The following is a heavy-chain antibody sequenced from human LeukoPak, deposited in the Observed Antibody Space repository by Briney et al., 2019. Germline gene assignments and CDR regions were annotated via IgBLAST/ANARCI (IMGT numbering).Heavy chain of an antibody. J-gene: IGHJ4*02. V-gene: IGHV4-59*01. CDR2: IYYSGST. CDR1: GGSISSYY. CDR3: ARVSTIFGVVSRHADY. Sequence: PSETLSLTCTVSGGSISSYYWSWIRQPPGKGLEWIGYIYYSGSTNYNPSLKSRVTISVDTSKNQFSLKLSSVTAADTAVYYCARVSTIFGVVSRHADYWGQGTLVTVSS. D-gene: IGHD3-3*01.